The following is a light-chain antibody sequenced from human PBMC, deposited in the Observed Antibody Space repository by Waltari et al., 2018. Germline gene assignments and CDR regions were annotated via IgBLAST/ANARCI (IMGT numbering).Light chain of an antibody. V-gene: IGLV3-10*01. CDR2: EDN. CDR1: ALPKQF. Sequence: SYELTQPPSVSMSPGQTARIPCSGEALPKQFSSWFQQKSGQAPVLVMYEDNKRPSGIPQKFSGSSSGTVATLTISGAQLEDEADYYCYSTDNSGHGVFGGGTKVTVL. CDR3: YSTDNSGHGV. J-gene: IGLJ3*02.